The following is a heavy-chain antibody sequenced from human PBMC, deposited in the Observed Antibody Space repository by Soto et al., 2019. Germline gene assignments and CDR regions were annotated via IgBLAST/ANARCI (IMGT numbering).Heavy chain of an antibody. Sequence: SETLSLTCTVSGCSLSSSSYYWGWVRPPPGKGLEWIGSIYYSGSTYYNPSLKSRVTISVDTSKNQFSLKLSSVTAADTAVYYCARRYDFWSGYYGFDYWGQGTLVTVSS. CDR2: IYYSGST. CDR3: ARRYDFWSGYYGFDY. V-gene: IGHV4-39*01. CDR1: GCSLSSSSYY. J-gene: IGHJ4*02. D-gene: IGHD3-3*01.